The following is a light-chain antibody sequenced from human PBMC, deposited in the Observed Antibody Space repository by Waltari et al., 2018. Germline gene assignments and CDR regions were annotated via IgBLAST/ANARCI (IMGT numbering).Light chain of an antibody. Sequence: EIVLTQSPATLSLSPGERATLSCRASQSFDSYLLWYQQKPGQTPRLLVYGASNRATGVPARFSGSGSGTDFTLTIDSLESEDFAVYYCHQRSNWPITFGQGTRLEIK. CDR3: HQRSNWPIT. CDR1: QSFDSY. J-gene: IGKJ5*01. V-gene: IGKV3-11*01. CDR2: GAS.